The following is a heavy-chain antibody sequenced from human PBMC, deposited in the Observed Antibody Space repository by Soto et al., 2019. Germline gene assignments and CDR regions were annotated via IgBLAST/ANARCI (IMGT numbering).Heavy chain of an antibody. CDR2: ISSYNGNT. CDR1: GFTFSSNG. J-gene: IGHJ4*02. CDR3: ARSEYSSGWQWDPPQY. V-gene: IGHV1-18*01. D-gene: IGHD6-19*01. Sequence: QVQLVQSGAEVKMPGASVKVSCETSGFTFSSNGFYWVRQAPGHGLEWIGWISSYNGNTNYAQKFEVRVTMTTDTSTSTAYMQLRSLRSDDTAVYYCARSEYSSGWQWDPPQYWGQGTLVTVSS.